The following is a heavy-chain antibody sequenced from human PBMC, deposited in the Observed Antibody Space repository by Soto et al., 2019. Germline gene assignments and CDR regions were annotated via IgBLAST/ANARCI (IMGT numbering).Heavy chain of an antibody. CDR3: AREGSAPYYYYGTDV. V-gene: IGHV1-18*01. J-gene: IGHJ6*02. CDR2: INGYNGNT. CDR1: GYTFTTYG. Sequence: QVQLEQSGAEVKKPGDSMKVSCKASGYTFTTYGISWVRQAPGQGLEWMGWINGYNGNTDYPQKLQGRVTMTTVSSTSTAYMALRSLRSDDTAVYYCAREGSAPYYYYGTDVWGQGTTVTVSS. D-gene: IGHD6-19*01.